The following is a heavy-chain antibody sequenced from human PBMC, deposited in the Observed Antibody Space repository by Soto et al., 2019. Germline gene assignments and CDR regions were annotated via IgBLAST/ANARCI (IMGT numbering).Heavy chain of an antibody. CDR2: IIPIFGTA. J-gene: IGHJ6*02. Sequence: QVQLVQSGAEVKKPGSSVKVSCKASGGTFSSYAISWVRQAPGQGLEWMGGIIPIFGTATYAQKFQGRVTITADEATSTADMELSSLRSEDTARYYSARHVPAAGYYYGMDVWGQGTTVTVSS. CDR1: GGTFSSYA. CDR3: ARHVPAAGYYYGMDV. D-gene: IGHD2-2*01. V-gene: IGHV1-69*12.